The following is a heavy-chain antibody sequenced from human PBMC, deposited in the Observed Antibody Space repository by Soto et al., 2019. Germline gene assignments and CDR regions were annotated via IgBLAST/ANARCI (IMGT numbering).Heavy chain of an antibody. J-gene: IGHJ5*02. CDR3: ARDQVPAVLLGWFDP. CDR1: GGSISSYY. V-gene: IGHV4-59*01. Sequence: SETLSLTCTVSGGSISSYYWSWIRQPPGKGLEWIGYIYYSGSTNYNPSLKSRVTISVDTSKNQFSLKLSSVTAADTAVYYCARDQVPAVLLGWFDPWGQATLVTVSP. D-gene: IGHD2-2*01. CDR2: IYYSGST.